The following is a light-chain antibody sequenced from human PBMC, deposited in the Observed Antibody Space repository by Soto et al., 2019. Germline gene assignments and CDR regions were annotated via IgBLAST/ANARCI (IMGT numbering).Light chain of an antibody. V-gene: IGKV1-5*03. J-gene: IGKJ1*01. CDR2: KAS. Sequence: DIQMTRSPSTLSASVKDRVTITCRASQSINTWLAWYQLKPGRAPKLLIYKASTLESGVPSRFSGSGSGTEFTLTISSLQPDDFATYYCQQYQTYSQFGQGTKV. CDR3: QQYQTYSQ. CDR1: QSINTW.